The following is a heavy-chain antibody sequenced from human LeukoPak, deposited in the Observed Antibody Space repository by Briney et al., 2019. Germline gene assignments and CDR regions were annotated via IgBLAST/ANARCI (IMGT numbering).Heavy chain of an antibody. V-gene: IGHV3-7*01. CDR2: IKQDGSEK. Sequence: GGSLRLSCAASGFTFSSYWMSWVRQAPGKGLEWVANIKQDGSEKYYVDSVKGRFTIPRDNAKNSLYLQMNSLRAEDTAVYYCARDWRAARPFYYFDYWGQGTLVTVSS. CDR3: ARDWRAARPFYYFDY. D-gene: IGHD6-6*01. J-gene: IGHJ4*02. CDR1: GFTFSSYW.